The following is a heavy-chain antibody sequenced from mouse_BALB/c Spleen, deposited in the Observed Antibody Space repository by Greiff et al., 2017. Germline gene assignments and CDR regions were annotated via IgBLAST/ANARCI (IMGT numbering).Heavy chain of an antibody. CDR2: ISYDGSN. D-gene: IGHD1-1*01. J-gene: IGHJ3*01. V-gene: IGHV3-6*02. CDR3: ARVRGSSSWFAY. Sequence: DGQLQESGPGLVKPSQSLSLTCSVTGYSITSGYYWNWIRQFPGNKLEWMGYISYDGSNNYNPSLKNRISITRDTSKNQFFLKLNSVTTEDTATYYCARVRGSSSWFAYWGQGTLVTVSA. CDR1: GYSITSGYY.